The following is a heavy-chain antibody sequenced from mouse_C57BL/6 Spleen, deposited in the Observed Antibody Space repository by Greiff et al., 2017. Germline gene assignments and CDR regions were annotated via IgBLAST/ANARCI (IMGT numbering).Heavy chain of an antibody. CDR2: INPNNGGT. Sequence: EVQLQQSGPELVKPGASVKISCKASGYTFTDYYMNWVKQSHGKSLEWIGDINPNNGGTSYNQKFKGKATLTVDKSSSTAYMELRSLTSEDSAVYYCTIYCSSFGYFDYWGQGTTRTVSS. D-gene: IGHD1-1*01. CDR3: TIYCSSFGYFDY. V-gene: IGHV1-26*01. J-gene: IGHJ2*01. CDR1: GYTFTDYY.